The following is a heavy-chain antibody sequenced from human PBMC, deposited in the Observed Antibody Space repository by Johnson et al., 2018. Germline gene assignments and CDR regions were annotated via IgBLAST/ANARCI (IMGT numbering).Heavy chain of an antibody. CDR1: GFTFSGSA. CDR2: IRSKANSYAT. Sequence: VQLQESGGGLVQPGGSLKLSCAASGFTFSGSAMHWVRQASGKGLEWVGRIRSKANSYATAYAASVKGRFTISKDDSKNTAYLQMNSLKTEDTAVYYCTRHRDSYADYGMDVWGQGTTVTVSS. D-gene: IGHD5-18*01. V-gene: IGHV3-73*02. CDR3: TRHRDSYADYGMDV. J-gene: IGHJ6*02.